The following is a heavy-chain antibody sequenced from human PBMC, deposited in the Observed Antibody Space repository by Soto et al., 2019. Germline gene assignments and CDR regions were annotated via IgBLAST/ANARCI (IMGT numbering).Heavy chain of an antibody. D-gene: IGHD1-1*01. J-gene: IGHJ5*02. CDR3: ARYDPTRCFSFDP. Sequence: SQTLSLTCTVSGGSISSNYWSWIRQPAGKGLEWIGRIYTSGSTNYNPSLKSRVTMSVDTSKNQFSLKLSSVTAADTAVYYCARYDPTRCFSFDPWGQGTLVTVSS. V-gene: IGHV4-4*07. CDR2: IYTSGST. CDR1: GGSISSNY.